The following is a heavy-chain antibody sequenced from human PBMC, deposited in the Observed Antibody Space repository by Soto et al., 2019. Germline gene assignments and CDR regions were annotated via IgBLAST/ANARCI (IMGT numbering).Heavy chain of an antibody. CDR1: AGSFSHYY. CDR3: ARGGRQQLIPTPISYKIDY. J-gene: IGHJ4*02. V-gene: IGHV4-34*01. D-gene: IGHD6-13*01. Sequence: QVQQQPWGAGLLKPSETLSLTCAVYAGSFSHYYWNWIRQSPGKGLEWIGKIKHSGSSNYNPSLRSRVSISVDMSKNQFSLKLSSVTAADTAVYYCARGGRQQLIPTPISYKIDYWGQGTLVTVSS. CDR2: IKHSGSS.